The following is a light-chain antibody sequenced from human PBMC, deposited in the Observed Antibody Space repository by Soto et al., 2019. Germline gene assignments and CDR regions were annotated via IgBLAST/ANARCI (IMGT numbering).Light chain of an antibody. CDR3: QQYYSYPL. J-gene: IGKJ4*01. CDR2: AAS. Sequence: AIRMTQSPSSLSASTGDRVTITCRASQGISSYLAWYQQKPGKAPKLLIYAASTLQSGVPSRFSGSRSGTDFTLTISCLQSEDFATYYCQQYYSYPLFGGVTKVEIK. V-gene: IGKV1-8*01. CDR1: QGISSY.